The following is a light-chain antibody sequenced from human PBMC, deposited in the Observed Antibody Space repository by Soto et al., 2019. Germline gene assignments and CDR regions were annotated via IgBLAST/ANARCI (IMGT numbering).Light chain of an antibody. CDR2: AAP. J-gene: IGKJ4*01. CDR3: QQYYSYPALT. Sequence: AIRMTQSPSSFSASTGDRVTITCRASQGISSYLAWYQQKPRKAPKLLIYAAPTLHSGVPSRFSGSGSGTDFTLTISCLQSEDFETYYCQQYYSYPALTFGGGTKVEIK. CDR1: QGISSY. V-gene: IGKV1-8*01.